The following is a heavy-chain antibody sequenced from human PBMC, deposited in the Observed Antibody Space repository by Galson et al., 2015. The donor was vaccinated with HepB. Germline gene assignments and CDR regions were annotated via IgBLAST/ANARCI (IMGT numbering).Heavy chain of an antibody. CDR3: ARGIGYCSGGSCSPLDY. V-gene: IGHV3-30*04. CDR2: ISYDGSNK. D-gene: IGHD2-15*01. CDR1: GFTFSSYA. Sequence: SLRLSCAASGFTFSSYAMHWVRQAPGKGLEWVAVISYDGSNKYYADSVKGRFTISRDNSKNTLYLQMNSLRAEDTAVYYCARGIGYCSGGSCSPLDYWGQGTLVTVSS. J-gene: IGHJ4*02.